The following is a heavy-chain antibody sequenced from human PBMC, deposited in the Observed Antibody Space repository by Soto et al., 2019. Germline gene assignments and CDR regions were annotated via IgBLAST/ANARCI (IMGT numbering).Heavy chain of an antibody. J-gene: IGHJ4*02. Sequence: QVQLVQSGAEVKKPGASVKVSCKASGYTFTSYGISWVRQAPGQGLEWMGWISAYNGNTNYAQKLQGRVIMTTDTATSKAYMELRSLRSDDTAVYYCAGDKHGSGSYEARGTWGQGTLVTVSS. CDR1: GYTFTSYG. V-gene: IGHV1-18*01. CDR3: AGDKHGSGSYEARGT. CDR2: ISAYNGNT. D-gene: IGHD3-10*01.